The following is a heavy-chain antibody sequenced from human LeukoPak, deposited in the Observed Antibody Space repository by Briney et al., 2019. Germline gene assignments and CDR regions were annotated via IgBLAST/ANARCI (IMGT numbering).Heavy chain of an antibody. V-gene: IGHV1-2*02. D-gene: IGHD4-17*01. CDR3: AQGGEMTTDTKESYMDV. CDR2: INPNSGGT. Sequence: GASVKVSCKASGYTFTGYYMHWVRQAPGQGLEWMGWINPNSGGTNYAQKFQGRVTMTRDTSISTAYMELSRLRSDDTAVYYCAQGGEMTTDTKESYMDVWGKGTTVTVSS. CDR1: GYTFTGYY. J-gene: IGHJ6*03.